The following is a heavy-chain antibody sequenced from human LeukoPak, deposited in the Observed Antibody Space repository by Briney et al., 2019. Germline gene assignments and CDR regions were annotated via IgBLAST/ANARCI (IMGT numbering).Heavy chain of an antibody. J-gene: IGHJ4*02. Sequence: PGGSLRLSCTASGFTFNSYTMIWVREAPGKGLEWGAYISGSTNYIYHAASVKGRFSIARDDAQSSVYLQMNSLKDEDTAVYYCARSRSSSPYDKNLNYWGQGTLVTVSS. CDR1: GFTFNSYT. CDR3: ARSRSSSPYDKNLNY. V-gene: IGHV3-21*01. CDR2: ISGSTNYI. D-gene: IGHD3-10*01.